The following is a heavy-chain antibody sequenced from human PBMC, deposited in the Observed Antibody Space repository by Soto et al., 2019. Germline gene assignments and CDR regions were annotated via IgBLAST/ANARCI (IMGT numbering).Heavy chain of an antibody. Sequence: QVQLLQSGAEVKKPGASVKVSCKASGYTFTNYGITWVRQAPGQGLEWMGWISAYNGDTHYTQRLQGRVTMTTDTSTSTAYMELSGLRSDDTAVYYCARVRQLVSYFYYYMDVWGKGTTVTVSS. CDR3: ARVRQLVSYFYYYMDV. V-gene: IGHV1-18*01. D-gene: IGHD6-6*01. CDR2: ISAYNGDT. J-gene: IGHJ6*03. CDR1: GYTFTNYG.